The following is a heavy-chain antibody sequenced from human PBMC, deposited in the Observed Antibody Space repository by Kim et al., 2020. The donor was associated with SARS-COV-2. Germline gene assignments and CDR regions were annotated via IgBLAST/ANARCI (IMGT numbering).Heavy chain of an antibody. J-gene: IGHJ5*01. CDR3: ARDIYYGSGSNYKGYNLFDS. CDR2: MYYSGTT. V-gene: IGHV4-59*13. Sequence: SETLSLTCTVSAVSINSYYWRWIRQSPGKGLEWIGHMYYSGTTNYNPSLKIRVTISVDTSRTRFSLKLDSVTAADTAVYYCARDIYYGSGSNYKGYNLFDSWGQGTLVTVSS. D-gene: IGHD3-10*01. CDR1: AVSINSYY.